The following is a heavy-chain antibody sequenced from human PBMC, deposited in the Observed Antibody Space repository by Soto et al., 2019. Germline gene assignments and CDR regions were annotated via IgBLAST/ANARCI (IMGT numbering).Heavy chain of an antibody. Sequence: PGGSLRLSCAASGFSFDDYTMHWVRQAPGRGLEWVSLISHDSDTTYHADPVKGRFTISRDNSKNSVYLQMNSLRTEDTALYYCTKGTIAVAGPSDYWGQGTLVTVSS. CDR3: TKGTIAVAGPSDY. CDR1: GFSFDDYT. J-gene: IGHJ4*02. V-gene: IGHV3-43*01. CDR2: ISHDSDTT. D-gene: IGHD6-19*01.